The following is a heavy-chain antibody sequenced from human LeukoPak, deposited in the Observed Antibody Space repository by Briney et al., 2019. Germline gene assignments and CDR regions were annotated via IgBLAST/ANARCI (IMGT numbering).Heavy chain of an antibody. J-gene: IGHJ4*02. CDR1: GFTFADYF. V-gene: IGHV3-49*04. CDR3: TRDDGDYDDRFFDY. Sequence: WGALRLSCTTSGFTFADYFMSWVRQAPGKGLEWVGIIRNKENGGTTEYAASVKGRFTISREDSKSIAYLQMNSLRSEDTAVYYCTRDDGDYDDRFFDYWGQGTLVTVSS. CDR2: IRNKENGGTT. D-gene: IGHD4-17*01.